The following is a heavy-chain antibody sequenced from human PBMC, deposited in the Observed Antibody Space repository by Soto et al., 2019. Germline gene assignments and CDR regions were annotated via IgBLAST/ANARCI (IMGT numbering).Heavy chain of an antibody. V-gene: IGHV3-23*01. CDR1: GSTFTDFT. J-gene: IGHJ3*02. CDR2: ISGDGLST. CDR3: ARRPDAFDI. Sequence: GGSLRLSCAGSGSTFTDFTMTWVRQAPGKGLEWVSAISGDGLSTYYAGSVKGRFTISRDNSKTTLYLQMNRLRAEDPAVYYCARRPDAFDIWGRGTLVTVSS.